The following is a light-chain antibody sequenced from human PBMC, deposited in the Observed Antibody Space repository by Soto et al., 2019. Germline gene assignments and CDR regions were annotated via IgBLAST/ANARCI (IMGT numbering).Light chain of an antibody. CDR2: DAS. J-gene: IGKJ5*01. V-gene: IGKV3-11*01. CDR1: QFIDSY. Sequence: EIVLTQSPATLSLSPPERANLXSRASQFIDSYLAWYRQIPGQAPRLLIYDASNRATGIPDRFSGGGSGTDFTLTISSLEPEDFAVYYCQQRSNLPPTFGQGTRLEIK. CDR3: QQRSNLPPT.